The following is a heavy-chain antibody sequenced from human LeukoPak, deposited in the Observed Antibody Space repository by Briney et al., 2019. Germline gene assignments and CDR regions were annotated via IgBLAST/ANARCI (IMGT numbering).Heavy chain of an antibody. V-gene: IGHV4-4*07. J-gene: IGHJ6*03. D-gene: IGHD6-13*01. CDR2: IYTSGST. Sequence: PSETLSLTCTVSGGSISSYYWSWIRQPAGKGLEWIWRIYTSGSTNYNPSLKSQVTMSVDTSKNQFSLKLSSVTAADTAVYYCARDRLWSSDSSWYYYSYYYYYMDVWGKGTTVTVSS. CDR3: ARDRLWSSDSSWYYYSYYYYYMDV. CDR1: GGSISSYY.